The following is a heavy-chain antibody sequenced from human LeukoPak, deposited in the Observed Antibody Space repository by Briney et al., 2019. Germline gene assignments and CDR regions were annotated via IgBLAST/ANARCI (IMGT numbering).Heavy chain of an antibody. CDR1: GGSISNYY. CDR3: ARDRQWLVDH. CDR2: VYVTGST. Sequence: PSETLSLTCTVSGGSISNYYWSWIRQPAGKGLEWIGRVYVTGSTNLNPALQSRVTMSVDTSKNQFSLKLTSVTAADTAVYYCARDRQWLVDHWGQGTLVTVSS. J-gene: IGHJ5*02. D-gene: IGHD6-19*01. V-gene: IGHV4-4*07.